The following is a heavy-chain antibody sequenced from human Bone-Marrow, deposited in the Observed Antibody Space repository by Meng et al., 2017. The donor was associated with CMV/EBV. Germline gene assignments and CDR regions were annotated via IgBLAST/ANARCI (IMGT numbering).Heavy chain of an antibody. V-gene: IGHV1-2*02. CDR1: GYSFMNFH. Sequence: ASVKVSCKASGYSFMNFHMHWLRQAPGQGLEWMGWINPNSGGTNYAQKFQGRVTMTRDTSISTAYMELSRLRSDDTAVYYCASGPKRSTIVVVPAAIQESDYWGQGTRVTVSS. CDR3: ASGPKRSTIVVVPAAIQESDY. CDR2: INPNSGGT. D-gene: IGHD2-2*02. J-gene: IGHJ4*02.